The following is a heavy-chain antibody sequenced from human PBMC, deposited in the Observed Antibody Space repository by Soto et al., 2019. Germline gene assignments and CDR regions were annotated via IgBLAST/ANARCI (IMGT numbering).Heavy chain of an antibody. CDR3: ARDRSQWLATKYYYYYGMDV. V-gene: IGHV3-30*03. J-gene: IGHJ6*02. D-gene: IGHD6-19*01. Sequence: PGGSLRLSCAASGFTFSSYAMHWVRQAPGKGLEWVAVISNDGSKKYYADSVKGRFTISRDNSKNTLYLQMNSLRAEDTAVYYCARDRSQWLATKYYYYYGMDVWGQGTTVTVSS. CDR2: ISNDGSKK. CDR1: GFTFSSYA.